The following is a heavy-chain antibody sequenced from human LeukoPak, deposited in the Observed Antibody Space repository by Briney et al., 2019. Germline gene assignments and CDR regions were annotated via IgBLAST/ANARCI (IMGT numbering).Heavy chain of an antibody. V-gene: IGHV3-15*01. CDR3: MDYDSSGYST. J-gene: IGHJ5*02. CDR2: IKSKTDGGTT. D-gene: IGHD3-22*01. Sequence: GGSLRLSXAASGFTFSNAWMSWIRQAPGKGLEWVGRIKSKTDGGTTDYAAPVKGRFTISRDDSKNRMYLQMNSLKTKDTAVNYCMDYDSSGYSTWGQGTLVTVSS. CDR1: GFTFSNAW.